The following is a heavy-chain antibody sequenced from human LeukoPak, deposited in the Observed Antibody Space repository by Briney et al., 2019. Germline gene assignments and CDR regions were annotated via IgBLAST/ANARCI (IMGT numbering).Heavy chain of an antibody. CDR1: GFTFSSYG. J-gene: IGHJ6*02. CDR3: ARVTHYYYYGMDV. D-gene: IGHD1-14*01. V-gene: IGHV3-33*01. CDR2: IWYDGSHK. Sequence: PGGSLRLSCAASGFTFSSYGVHWVRQAPGKGLEWVAVIWYDGSHKYYADSVKGRFTISRDNSKNTLYLEMNSLRAEDTAVYYCARVTHYYYYGMDVWGQGTTVTVSS.